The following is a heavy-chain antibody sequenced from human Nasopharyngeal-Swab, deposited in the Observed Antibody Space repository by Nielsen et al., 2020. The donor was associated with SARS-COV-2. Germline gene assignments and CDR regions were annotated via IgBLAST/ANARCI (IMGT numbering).Heavy chain of an antibody. V-gene: IGHV1-18*01. J-gene: IGHJ5*02. D-gene: IGHD6-13*01. CDR3: ARVLECSSSQPWLDP. CDR2: ISAYNGNT. Sequence: WARQAPGQGLEWMGWISAYNGNTNYAQKLQGRVTMTTDTSTSTAYMELRSLRSDDTAVYYCARVLECSSSQPWLDPWGQGTLVTVSS.